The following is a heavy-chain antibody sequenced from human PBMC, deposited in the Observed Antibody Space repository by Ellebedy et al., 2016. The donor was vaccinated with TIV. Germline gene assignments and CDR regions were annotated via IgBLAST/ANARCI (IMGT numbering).Heavy chain of an antibody. J-gene: IGHJ5*02. CDR3: ARGRNYYGSGKLWFDP. CDR1: GGSFSGYY. Sequence: SETLSLTXAVYGGSFSGYYWSWIRQPPGKGLEWIGEINHSGSTNYNPSLKSRVTISVDTSKNQFSLKLSSVTAADTAVYYCARGRNYYGSGKLWFDPWGQGTLVTVSS. D-gene: IGHD3-10*01. CDR2: INHSGST. V-gene: IGHV4-34*01.